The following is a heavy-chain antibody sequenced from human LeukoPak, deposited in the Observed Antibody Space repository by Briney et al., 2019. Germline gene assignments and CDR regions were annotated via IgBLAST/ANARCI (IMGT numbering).Heavy chain of an antibody. J-gene: IGHJ4*02. Sequence: GASVKVSCKASGGTFSSYPITWVRQAPGQGLEWMGGIIPIFGTANYAQKFQGGVTITADESTSTAYMELSSLRSEDTAVYYCARALRSLTGDFDYYFDYWGQGTLVTVSS. CDR2: IIPIFGTA. CDR3: ARALRSLTGDFDYYFDY. V-gene: IGHV1-69*13. D-gene: IGHD7-27*01. CDR1: GGTFSSYP.